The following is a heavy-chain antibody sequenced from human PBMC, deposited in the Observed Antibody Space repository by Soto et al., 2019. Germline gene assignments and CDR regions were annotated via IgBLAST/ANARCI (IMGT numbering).Heavy chain of an antibody. V-gene: IGHV3-9*01. D-gene: IGHD6-19*01. Sequence: EVQLVESGGGLVQPGRSLRLSCAASGFTFDDYAMHWVRQAPGKGLEWVSGISWNSGSIGYADSVKGRFTISRDNAKNSLYLQMNSLRAEDTALYYCAKDTVAVAGYYYGMDVWDQGTTVTVSS. CDR3: AKDTVAVAGYYYGMDV. J-gene: IGHJ6*02. CDR1: GFTFDDYA. CDR2: ISWNSGSI.